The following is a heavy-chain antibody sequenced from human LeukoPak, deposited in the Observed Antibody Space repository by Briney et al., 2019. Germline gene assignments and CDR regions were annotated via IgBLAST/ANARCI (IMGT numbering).Heavy chain of an antibody. D-gene: IGHD2-21*01. J-gene: IGHJ4*02. CDR1: GFTFSSYG. CDR2: IWYDGSNK. CDR3: ARDRDSTVFDY. Sequence: PGGSLRLSCAASGFTFSSYGMHWVRQAPGKGLEWVAVIWYDGSNKYYADSVKGRFTISRDNSKNTLYLQMNSLRAEDTAVYYCARDRDSTVFDYWGQGTLVTVSS. V-gene: IGHV3-33*01.